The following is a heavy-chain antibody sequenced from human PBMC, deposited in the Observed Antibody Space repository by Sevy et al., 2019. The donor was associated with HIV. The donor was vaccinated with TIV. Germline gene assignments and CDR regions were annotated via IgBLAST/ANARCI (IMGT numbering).Heavy chain of an antibody. CDR2: IIPIFGTA. CDR3: ARDLTKDLHYAFDI. J-gene: IGHJ3*02. CDR1: GGTFSSYA. Sequence: ASVKVSCKASGGTFSSYAISWVRQAPGQGLEWMGGIIPIFGTANYAQKFQGRVTITADESTSTAYMGRSSLRSEDTAVYYCARDLTKDLHYAFDIWGQGTMVTVSS. D-gene: IGHD4-17*01. V-gene: IGHV1-69*13.